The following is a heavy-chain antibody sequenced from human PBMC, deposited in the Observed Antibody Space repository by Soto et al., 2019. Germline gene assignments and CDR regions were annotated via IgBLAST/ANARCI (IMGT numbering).Heavy chain of an antibody. V-gene: IGHV3-30-3*01. CDR3: ARGEAFAY. CDR1: GFTFSRYA. CDR2: ISYDGNNK. Sequence: HVQVVESGGGVVQPGKSLRLSCAASGFTFSRYALHWVRQAPGKGLEWVTLISYDGNNKYYADSVKGRFTVSRDNSKNTLYLQMNSLRPEDTAVYYCARGEAFAYWGQGTLVTVSS. J-gene: IGHJ4*02.